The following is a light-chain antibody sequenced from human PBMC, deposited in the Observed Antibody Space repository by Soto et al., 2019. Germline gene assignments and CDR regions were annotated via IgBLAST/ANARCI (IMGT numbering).Light chain of an antibody. CDR2: GAS. CDR3: QQYNNWPPLT. Sequence: EIVMTQSPATLSVSPGERATLSCRASQSVSSNLAWYQQKHGQAPRLLIYGASTRATGITARFSGSGYGTEFTLTISSLQSEDFAVYYCQQYNNWPPLTVGGGTKVDIK. CDR1: QSVSSN. V-gene: IGKV3-15*01. J-gene: IGKJ4*01.